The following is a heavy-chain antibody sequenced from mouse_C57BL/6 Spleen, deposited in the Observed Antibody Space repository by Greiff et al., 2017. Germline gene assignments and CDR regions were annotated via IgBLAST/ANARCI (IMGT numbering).Heavy chain of an antibody. J-gene: IGHJ1*03. CDR3: ANYGSCWYFDV. V-gene: IGHV1-82*01. CDR1: GYAFSSSW. D-gene: IGHD1-1*02. Sequence: LVESGPELVKPGASVKISCKASGYAFSSSWMNWVKPRPGKGLEWIGRIYPGDGDANYNGKFKGKATLTADKSSSTAYMQLSSLTSADSAVXFCANYGSCWYFDVWGTGTTVTVSS. CDR2: IYPGDGDA.